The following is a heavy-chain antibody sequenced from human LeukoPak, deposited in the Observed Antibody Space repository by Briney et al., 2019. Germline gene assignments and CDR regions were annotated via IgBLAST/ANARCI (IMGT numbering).Heavy chain of an antibody. CDR3: AKPLSSSWDYFDY. V-gene: IGHV3-48*03. Sequence: GGSLRLSCAASGFTFSSYEMNWVRQAPGKGLEWVSYISSSSNTMYYADSVKGRFTISRDNAKNSLYLQMNSLRDEDTAVYYCAKPLSSSWDYFDYWGQGTLVTVSS. J-gene: IGHJ4*02. D-gene: IGHD6-13*01. CDR2: ISSSSNTM. CDR1: GFTFSSYE.